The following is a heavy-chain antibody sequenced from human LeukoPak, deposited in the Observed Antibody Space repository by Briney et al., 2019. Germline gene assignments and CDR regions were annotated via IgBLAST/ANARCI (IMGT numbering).Heavy chain of an antibody. CDR3: ARHVLDRSIWGPYQYYVDL. CDR2: IYYSGNT. Sequence: PSETLSLTCSVSGGSISGTDYYWAWIRQPPGKGLEWLGSIYYSGNTYYNPSLKSRFSVSVDRSKNQFSLRLTSLTAADSAVYFCARHVLDRSIWGPYQYYVDLWGIGTTVTVSS. D-gene: IGHD7-27*01. CDR1: GGSISGTDYY. J-gene: IGHJ6*03. V-gene: IGHV4-39*01.